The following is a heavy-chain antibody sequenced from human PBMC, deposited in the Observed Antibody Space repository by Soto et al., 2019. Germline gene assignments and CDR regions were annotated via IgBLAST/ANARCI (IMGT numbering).Heavy chain of an antibody. D-gene: IGHD1-26*01. CDR1: GGSISSGGYS. CDR2: ISYSGST. Sequence: SETLSLTCAVSGGSISSGGYSWSWIRQPPGKGLEWIGFISYSGSTYYSTSLKSRVAISVDTSKNQFSLKLSSVTAADTAVYYCARSGGSYFSFNYWGQGTRVTVSS. CDR3: ARSGGSYFSFNY. J-gene: IGHJ4*02. V-gene: IGHV4-30-4*01.